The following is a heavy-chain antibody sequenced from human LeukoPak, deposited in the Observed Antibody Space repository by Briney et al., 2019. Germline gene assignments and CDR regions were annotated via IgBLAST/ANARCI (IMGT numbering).Heavy chain of an antibody. CDR3: AKVLVAVAAEYYFDY. CDR2: ISYDGSNK. Sequence: PGGSLRLSCAASGFIFSGYSMNWVRQAPGKGLEWVAVISYDGSNKYYADSVKGRFTISRDNSKNTLYLQMNSLRAEDTAVYYCAKVLVAVAAEYYFDYWGQGTLVTVSS. V-gene: IGHV3-30*18. J-gene: IGHJ4*02. CDR1: GFIFSGYS. D-gene: IGHD6-19*01.